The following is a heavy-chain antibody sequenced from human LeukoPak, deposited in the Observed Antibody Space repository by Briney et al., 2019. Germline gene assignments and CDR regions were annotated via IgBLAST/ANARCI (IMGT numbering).Heavy chain of an antibody. CDR3: AKDLAFTAGKEY. Sequence: GGSLRLSCVASGFSFSNYAMTWVRQAPGKGLEWVSVISAGGGSTYYADSVKGRFTISRDNSKNTLYLQMNSLRAEDTAVYYCAKDLAFTAGKEYWGQGTLVTVSS. CDR1: GFSFSNYA. V-gene: IGHV3-23*01. CDR2: ISAGGGST. J-gene: IGHJ4*02. D-gene: IGHD2-15*01.